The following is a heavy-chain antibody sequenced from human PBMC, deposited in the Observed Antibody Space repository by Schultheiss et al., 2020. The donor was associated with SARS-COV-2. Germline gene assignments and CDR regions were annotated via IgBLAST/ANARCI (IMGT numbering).Heavy chain of an antibody. Sequence: SETLSLTCAVSGYSISSGYYWGWIRQPPGKGLEWIATVYHTGTSFYNPSLQSRVTISVDKSKNQFSLKLSSVTAADTAVYYCARQEKQWLHYYYYGMDVWGQGTTVTVSS. CDR2: VYHTGTS. J-gene: IGHJ6*02. CDR3: ARQEKQWLHYYYYGMDV. CDR1: GYSISSGYY. V-gene: IGHV4-38-2*01. D-gene: IGHD6-19*01.